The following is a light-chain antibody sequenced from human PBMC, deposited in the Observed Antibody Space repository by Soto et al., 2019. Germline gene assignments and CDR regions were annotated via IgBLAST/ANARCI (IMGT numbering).Light chain of an antibody. CDR3: QKYHTAPIT. Sequence: DIQMTQSPSSLSASVGDRVTITCLASQGITNYVAWYQQKPGKSPKLLIYAASTLQSGVPSRFSGSGSGTDFTLTISSLQPEDVATYYCQKYHTAPITFGQGTRLEIK. CDR1: QGITNY. CDR2: AAS. J-gene: IGKJ5*01. V-gene: IGKV1-27*01.